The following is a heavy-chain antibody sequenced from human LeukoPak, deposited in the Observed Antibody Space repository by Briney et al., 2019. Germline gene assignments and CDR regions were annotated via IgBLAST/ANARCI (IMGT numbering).Heavy chain of an antibody. Sequence: ASVKVSCKASGNTFPGNYLHWVRQAPGQGPEWMGWINPSSGGTNPAQKFQGRVAMTRDTSISTVYIQLKRLTSDDTAVYYCAGGSSYYFFDYWGQGVLVTVSS. CDR1: GNTFPGNY. J-gene: IGHJ4*02. D-gene: IGHD6-13*01. V-gene: IGHV1-2*02. CDR2: INPSSGGT. CDR3: AGGSSYYFFDY.